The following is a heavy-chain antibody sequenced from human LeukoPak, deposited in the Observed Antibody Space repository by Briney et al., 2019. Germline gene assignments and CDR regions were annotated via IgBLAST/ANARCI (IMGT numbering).Heavy chain of an antibody. Sequence: GGSLRLSCAASGFTFSCYAMHWVRQAPGKGLEWVAVISYDGSNKYYADSVKGRFTISRDNSKNTLYLQMNSLRAEDTAVYYCARGEYYGDPTDYWGQGTLVTVSS. CDR2: ISYDGSNK. V-gene: IGHV3-30*04. CDR1: GFTFSCYA. CDR3: ARGEYYGDPTDY. D-gene: IGHD4-17*01. J-gene: IGHJ4*02.